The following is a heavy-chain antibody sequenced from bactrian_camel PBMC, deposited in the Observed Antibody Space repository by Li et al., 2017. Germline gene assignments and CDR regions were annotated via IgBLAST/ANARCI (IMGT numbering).Heavy chain of an antibody. Sequence: VQLVESGGDLVQPGGSLRLSCAASGLDESRWSFSAYDMGWARQAPGKGLEWVSTINSGGGTTYYADKVKGRFTISRDNAKNTLYLQLHNLKTEDTAMYHCAAPNPRQTIGRDCPFPGPHWGQGTQVT. D-gene: IGHD4*01. V-gene: IGHV3S40*01. CDR3: AAPNPRQTIGRDCPFPGPH. CDR2: INSGGGTT. CDR1: GLDESRWSFSAYD. J-gene: IGHJ4*01.